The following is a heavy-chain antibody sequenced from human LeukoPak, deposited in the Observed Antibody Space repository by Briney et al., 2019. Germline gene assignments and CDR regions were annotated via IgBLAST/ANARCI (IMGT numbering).Heavy chain of an antibody. Sequence: SETLSLTCTVSGGSISSYYWSWIRQPPGKGLEWIGYIYYSGSTNYNPSLKSRVTISVDTSKNQFSLKLSSVTAADTAVYYCARGLDYYDSSGYYSDAFDIWGQGTMVTVSS. V-gene: IGHV4-59*01. D-gene: IGHD3-22*01. CDR2: IYYSGST. J-gene: IGHJ3*02. CDR1: GGSISSYY. CDR3: ARGLDYYDSSGYYSDAFDI.